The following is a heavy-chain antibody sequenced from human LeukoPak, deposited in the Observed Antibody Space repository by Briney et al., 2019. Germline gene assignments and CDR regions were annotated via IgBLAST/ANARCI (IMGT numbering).Heavy chain of an antibody. CDR3: ARPLDSGYDSHPSNYYYYGMDV. D-gene: IGHD5-12*01. CDR2: ISAYNGNT. J-gene: IGHJ6*02. V-gene: IGHV1-18*01. CDR1: GYTFTSYG. Sequence: ASVKVSCKASGYTFTSYGISWVRQAPGQGLEWMGWISAYNGNTNYAQKLQGRVTMTTDTSTSTAYMGLRSLRSGDTAVYYCARPLDSGYDSHPSNYYYYGMDVWGQGTTVTVSS.